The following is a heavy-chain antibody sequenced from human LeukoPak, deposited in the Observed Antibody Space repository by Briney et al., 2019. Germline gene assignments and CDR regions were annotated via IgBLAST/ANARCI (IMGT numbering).Heavy chain of an antibody. CDR2: IKQEGSEK. CDR1: GLTFSSYW. Sequence: GGSLRLSCAASGLTFSSYWMSWARQAPGKGLEWVANIKQEGSEKYYVHSVKGRFTISRDNAKNSLYLQMNSLRAEDTAVYYCARDRVVVLPAAIGYFDYWGQGTLVTVSS. V-gene: IGHV3-7*01. J-gene: IGHJ4*02. CDR3: ARDRVVVLPAAIGYFDY. D-gene: IGHD2-2*01.